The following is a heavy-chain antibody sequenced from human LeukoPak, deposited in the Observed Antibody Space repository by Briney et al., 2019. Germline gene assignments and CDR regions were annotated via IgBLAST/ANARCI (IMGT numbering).Heavy chain of an antibody. Sequence: GGSLRLSCAASGFAFSSYSMHWVRQAPGKRLEWVAVISYDGHNKEYADSVKGRFTISRDNSKKTLYLQMNTLRGEDTAVYYCARDDIVVVVAANYYYYGMDVWGQGTTVTVSS. J-gene: IGHJ6*02. D-gene: IGHD2-15*01. CDR2: ISYDGHNK. CDR3: ARDDIVVVVAANYYYYGMDV. V-gene: IGHV3-30-3*01. CDR1: GFAFSSYS.